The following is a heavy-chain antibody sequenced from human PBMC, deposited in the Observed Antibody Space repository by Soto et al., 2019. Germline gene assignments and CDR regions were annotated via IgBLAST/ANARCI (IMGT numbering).Heavy chain of an antibody. CDR3: RGVGDAAVDYYYYGMDV. Sequence: ASETLSLTCTVSGGSISSSSYYWGWIRQPPGKGLEWIGSIYYSGSTYYNPSLKSRVTISVDTSKKQFSLKLSSVTAADTAVYFCRGVGDAAVDYYYYGMDVWGQGTTVTVSS. CDR1: GGSISSSSYY. D-gene: IGHD6-13*01. CDR2: IYYSGST. J-gene: IGHJ6*02. V-gene: IGHV4-39*01.